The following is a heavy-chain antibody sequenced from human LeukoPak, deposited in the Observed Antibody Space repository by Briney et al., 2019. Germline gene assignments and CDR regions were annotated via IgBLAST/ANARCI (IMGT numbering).Heavy chain of an antibody. Sequence: GGSLRLSCAASGFTFSSYAMSWVRQAPGKGLEWVSAISGSGGSTYYADSVKGRFTISRDNSKNTLYLQMNSLRAEDTAVYYCARRIVGATLEFDYWGQGTLVTVSS. CDR2: ISGSGGST. J-gene: IGHJ4*02. V-gene: IGHV3-23*01. CDR3: ARRIVGATLEFDY. CDR1: GFTFSSYA. D-gene: IGHD1-26*01.